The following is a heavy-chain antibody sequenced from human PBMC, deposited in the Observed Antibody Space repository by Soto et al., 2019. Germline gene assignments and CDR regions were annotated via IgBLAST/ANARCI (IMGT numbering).Heavy chain of an antibody. D-gene: IGHD1-7*01. V-gene: IGHV4-4*02. CDR3: ASRDPGTSVDY. CDR2: VYRAGST. J-gene: IGHJ4*02. Sequence: TSETLSLTCAVSGGSFTSNNWWTWVRQPPGQGLGVMGEVYRAGSTNYNPPHESRVTISLDKSENQFAVKVTSLTAADTAVYYCASRDPGTSVDYWGQGTLVTVSS. CDR1: GGSFTSNNW.